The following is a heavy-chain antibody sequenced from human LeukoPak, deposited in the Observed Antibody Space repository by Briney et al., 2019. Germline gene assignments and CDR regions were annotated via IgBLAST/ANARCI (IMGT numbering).Heavy chain of an antibody. CDR3: ARDRVFSSRGPFQH. D-gene: IGHD3-10*01. V-gene: IGHV1-2*02. CDR2: INPNSGGT. J-gene: IGHJ1*01. CDR1: GYTFTGYY. Sequence: GASVKVSCKASGYTFTGYYMHWVRQAPGQGLEWMGWINPNSGGTNYAQKFQGRVTMTRDTSISTAYMELSRLRSDDTAVYYCARDRVFSSRGPFQHRGQGTLVTVSS.